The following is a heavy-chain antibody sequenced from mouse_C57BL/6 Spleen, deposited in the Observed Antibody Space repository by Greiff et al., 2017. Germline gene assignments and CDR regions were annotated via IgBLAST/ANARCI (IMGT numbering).Heavy chain of an antibody. CDR3: TRSELTGAEDYVDY. V-gene: IGHV1-15*01. CDR2: IDPETGGT. J-gene: IGHJ2*01. CDR1: GYTFTDYE. D-gene: IGHD4-1*01. Sequence: VQLQQSGAELVRPGASVTLSCKASGYTFTDYEMHWVKQTPVHGLEWIGAIDPETGGTAYNQKFKGKAILTADKSSSTAYMELRSLTSEDSAVYYCTRSELTGAEDYVDYWGQGTTLTVSS.